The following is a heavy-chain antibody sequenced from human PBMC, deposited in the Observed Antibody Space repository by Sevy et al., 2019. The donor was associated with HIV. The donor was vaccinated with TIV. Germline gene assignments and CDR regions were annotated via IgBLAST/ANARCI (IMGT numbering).Heavy chain of an antibody. CDR3: ARAYYDFWSGSYTKGYYFDY. V-gene: IGHV3-13*01. Sequence: GGSLRLSCAASGFTFSSYDMHWVRQATGKGLEWVSAIGTAGDTYYPGSVKGRFTISRENAKNSLYLQMNSLRAGDTAVYYCARAYYDFWSGSYTKGYYFDYWGQGTLVTVSS. J-gene: IGHJ4*02. D-gene: IGHD3-3*01. CDR1: GFTFSSYD. CDR2: IGTAGDT.